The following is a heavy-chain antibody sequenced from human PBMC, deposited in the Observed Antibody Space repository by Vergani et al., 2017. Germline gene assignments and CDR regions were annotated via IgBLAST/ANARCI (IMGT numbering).Heavy chain of an antibody. J-gene: IGHJ4*02. CDR1: GYTFTSYG. CDR3: ARGMTYYYDSSGYYGGSYFDY. CDR2: ISAYNGNT. V-gene: IGHV1-18*01. Sequence: QVQLVQSGAEVKKPGASVKVSCKASGYTFTSYGISWVRQAPGQGLEWMGWISAYNGNTNYAQKLQGRVTMTTDTSTSTAYMELRSLRSDDTAVYYCARGMTYYYDSSGYYGGSYFDYWGQGTLVTVSS. D-gene: IGHD3-22*01.